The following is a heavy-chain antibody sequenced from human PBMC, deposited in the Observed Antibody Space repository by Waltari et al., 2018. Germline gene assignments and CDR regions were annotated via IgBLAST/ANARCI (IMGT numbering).Heavy chain of an antibody. D-gene: IGHD2-15*01. CDR2: VHGSGKT. CDR1: GDSITSPYL. J-gene: IGHJ5*02. Sequence: QLQLQESGPGLVKPSGTLSLNCGVSGDSITSPYLWNWVRQSPQKGLEWLGQVHGSGKTNYNPSFASRVTISLDTSRNQCTLMLTSATAADTAIYYCARDRGRGLYLDTWGPGTLVTVSP. CDR3: ARDRGRGLYLDT. V-gene: IGHV4-4*02.